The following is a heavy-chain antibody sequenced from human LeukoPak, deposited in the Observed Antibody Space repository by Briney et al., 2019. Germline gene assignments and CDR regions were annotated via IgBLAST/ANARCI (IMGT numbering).Heavy chain of an antibody. Sequence: PGGSLRLSCAASGFTFSSYGMHWVRQAPGKGLEWVAFIRYDGSNKYYADSVKGRFTISRDNSKNTLYLQMNSLRAEDTAVYYCANEDSSSSAFDYWGQGTLVTVSS. V-gene: IGHV3-30*02. CDR3: ANEDSSSSAFDY. J-gene: IGHJ4*02. CDR2: IRYDGSNK. D-gene: IGHD6-13*01. CDR1: GFTFSSYG.